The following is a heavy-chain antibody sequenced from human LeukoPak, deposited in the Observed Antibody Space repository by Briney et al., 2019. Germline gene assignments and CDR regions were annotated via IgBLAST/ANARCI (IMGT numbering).Heavy chain of an antibody. CDR3: ARLTITMIVVDAFDI. CDR2: ISAYNGNT. CDR1: GYTFTSYG. Sequence: ASVKVSCKASGYTFTSYGISWVRQAPGQGLEWMGWISAYNGNTNYAQKLQGRVTMTTDTSTSTAYMELRSLRSDDTAVYYCARLTITMIVVDAFDIWGQGTMVTVSS. J-gene: IGHJ3*02. V-gene: IGHV1-18*01. D-gene: IGHD3-22*01.